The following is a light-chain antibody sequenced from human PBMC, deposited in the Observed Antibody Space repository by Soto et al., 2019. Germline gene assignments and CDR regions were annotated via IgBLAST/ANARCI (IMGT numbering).Light chain of an antibody. Sequence: DILMTQSPLSLPVTPGEPASISCRSSQILLHVNGYTYLDWYLQKPGQPPKLLIYWASTRESGAPDRFSGSGSGTDFTLTISSLQAEDVAVYYCQQYYSTPFTFGPGTKVDI. CDR3: QQYYSTPFT. V-gene: IGKV4-1*01. CDR1: QILLHVNGYTY. CDR2: WAS. J-gene: IGKJ3*01.